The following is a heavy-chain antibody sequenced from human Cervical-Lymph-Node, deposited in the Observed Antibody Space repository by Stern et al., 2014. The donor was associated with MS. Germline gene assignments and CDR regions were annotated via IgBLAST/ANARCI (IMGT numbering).Heavy chain of an antibody. Sequence: QVQLQESGPGLVKPSETLSLTCTVSGGSISSYYWSWIRQPPGKGLEWIGYIYYSGSTNYNPSLKSRVTISVDTSKNQFSLKLSSVTAADTAVYYCARVSLRPDWYFDLWGRGTLVTVSS. V-gene: IGHV4-59*01. J-gene: IGHJ2*01. CDR3: ARVSLRPDWYFDL. CDR1: GGSISSYY. D-gene: IGHD4-17*01. CDR2: IYYSGST.